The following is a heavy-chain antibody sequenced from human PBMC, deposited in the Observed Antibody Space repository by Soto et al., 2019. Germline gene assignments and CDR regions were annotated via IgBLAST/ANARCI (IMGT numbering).Heavy chain of an antibody. CDR2: IYPGDSDT. J-gene: IGHJ4*02. V-gene: IGHV5-51*01. CDR1: GYSFTSYW. CDR3: AIDGKLYSLTNSFDS. D-gene: IGHD1-1*01. Sequence: PGESLKISCKGSGYSFTSYWIAWVRQMPGKGLECMWIIYPGDSDTRYSPSFQGQVTISVDKYINTAYLQWSSLRASDTAIYYCAIDGKLYSLTNSFDSLGQVALLTGSS.